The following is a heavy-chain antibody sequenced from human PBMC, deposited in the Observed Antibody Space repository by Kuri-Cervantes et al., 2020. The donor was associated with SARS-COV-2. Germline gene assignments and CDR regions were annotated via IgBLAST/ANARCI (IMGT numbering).Heavy chain of an antibody. Sequence: SVKVSCKASGYTFTSYYMHWVRQAPGQGLEWMGIINPSGGSTSYAQKFQGRVTMTRDTSTSTVYMELSSLRSEDTAVYYRAREGRNIDYYYGMDVWGQGTTVTVSS. CDR3: AREGRNIDYYYGMDV. V-gene: IGHV1-46*01. CDR2: INPSGGST. D-gene: IGHD1-14*01. J-gene: IGHJ6*02. CDR1: GYTFTSYY.